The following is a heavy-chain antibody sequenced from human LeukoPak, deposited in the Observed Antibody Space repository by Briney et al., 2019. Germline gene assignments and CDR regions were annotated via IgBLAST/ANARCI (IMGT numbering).Heavy chain of an antibody. CDR2: IQQGGSEK. D-gene: IGHD3-9*01. V-gene: IGHV3-7*01. Sequence: GGSLRLSCAASGFTFSSYWMSWVRQAPGKGLEWVAHIQQGGSEKNYVDSVKGRFTISRDDAKNSLLLQMDGLRAEDTAVYYCARDKMTGHSYFDYWGQGILVTVSS. J-gene: IGHJ4*02. CDR3: ARDKMTGHSYFDY. CDR1: GFTFSSYW.